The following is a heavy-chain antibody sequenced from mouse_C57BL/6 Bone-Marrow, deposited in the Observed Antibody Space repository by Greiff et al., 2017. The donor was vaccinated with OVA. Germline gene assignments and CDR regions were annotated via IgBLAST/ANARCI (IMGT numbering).Heavy chain of an antibody. CDR2: INPNYGTT. CDR3: ARSDGYSAWFAY. J-gene: IGHJ3*01. CDR1: GYSFTDYH. Sequence: EVQGVESGPELVKPGASVKISCKASGYSFTDYHMNWVKQSNGKSLEWIGVINPNYGTTSYNQKFKGKATLTVDQSSSTAYMQLNSLTSEDSAVYYCARSDGYSAWFAYWGQGTLVTVSA. D-gene: IGHD2-3*01. V-gene: IGHV1-39*01.